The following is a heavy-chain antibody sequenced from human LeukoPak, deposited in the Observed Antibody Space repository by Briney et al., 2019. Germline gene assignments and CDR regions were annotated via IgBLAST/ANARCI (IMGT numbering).Heavy chain of an antibody. Sequence: SETLSLTCAVSGYSISSGYYWGWIRQPPGKGLEWMGSIYHSGSTYYNPSLKSRVTISVDTSKNQFSLKLGSVTAADTAVYYCARHGIQLWYQFDYWGQGTLVTVSS. J-gene: IGHJ4*02. D-gene: IGHD5-18*01. CDR1: GYSISSGYY. CDR2: IYHSGST. CDR3: ARHGIQLWYQFDY. V-gene: IGHV4-38-2*01.